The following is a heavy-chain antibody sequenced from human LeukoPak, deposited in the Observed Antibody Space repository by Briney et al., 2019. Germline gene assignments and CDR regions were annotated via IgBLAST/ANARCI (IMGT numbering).Heavy chain of an antibody. V-gene: IGHV3-21*01. Sequence: GGSLRLSCAASGFTFSSYSMNWVRQAPGKGLEWVSCINFSSSYIYYADSVKGRFTVSRDNAKNSLYLQMSSLGAEDTAVYYCARESARGIYGLDVWGQGTTVTVSS. D-gene: IGHD3-16*01. CDR2: INFSSSYI. J-gene: IGHJ6*02. CDR3: ARESARGIYGLDV. CDR1: GFTFSSYS.